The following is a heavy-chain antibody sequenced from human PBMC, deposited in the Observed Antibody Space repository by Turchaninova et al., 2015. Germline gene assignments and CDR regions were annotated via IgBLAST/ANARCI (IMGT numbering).Heavy chain of an antibody. V-gene: IGHV2-5*02. CDR1: GFSLSTSGVG. D-gene: IGHD6-13*01. Sequence: QITLKESGPTLVKPTQTLTLTCTFSGFSLSTSGVGVGWIRQPPGKALEWLALIYWDDDKGYSPSPKSRLTITKDPSKTQVVLTMTNMDHVDTAKYYGAAQQLVMYYFDYWGQGTLVTVSS. J-gene: IGHJ4*02. CDR2: IYWDDDK. CDR3: AAQQLVMYYFDY.